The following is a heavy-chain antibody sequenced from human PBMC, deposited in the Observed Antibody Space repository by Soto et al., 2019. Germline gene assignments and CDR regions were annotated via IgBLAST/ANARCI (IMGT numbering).Heavy chain of an antibody. V-gene: IGHV3-66*01. D-gene: IGHD5-18*01. J-gene: IGHJ4*02. Sequence: GGSLRLSCVTSGFTVSSNYMIWVRQAPVKGLEFVSVIFSCFTTSYSDSVKGRFFISIYNSKRTLYLQMNIVRAEDTAVYYCARGPSEYSYRSPAFDLWGQGT. CDR2: IFSCFTT. CDR3: ARGPSEYSYRSPAFDL. CDR1: GFTVSSNY.